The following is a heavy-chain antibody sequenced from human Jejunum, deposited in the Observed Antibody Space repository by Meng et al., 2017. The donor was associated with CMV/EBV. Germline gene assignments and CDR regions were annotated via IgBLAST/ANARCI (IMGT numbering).Heavy chain of an antibody. CDR3: ARGPGASTREGFDH. CDR2: FYSSDTY. Sequence: VRLQGSGPGLVKPSETLSLTCTVSGGSINNYYWSWIRQSAGKGLEWIGRFYSSDTYNYHPSLNSRVTMSLDTSKKQFSLILSSVTAADTARYYCARGPGASTREGFDHWGLGTLVTVSS. J-gene: IGHJ4*02. V-gene: IGHV4-4*07. D-gene: IGHD1-26*01. CDR1: GGSINNYY.